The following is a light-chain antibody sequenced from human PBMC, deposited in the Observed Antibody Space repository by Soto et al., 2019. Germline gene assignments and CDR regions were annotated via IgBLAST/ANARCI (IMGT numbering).Light chain of an antibody. CDR1: QSISSW. V-gene: IGKV1-5*01. CDR2: DAS. J-gene: IGKJ1*01. CDR3: QQYHSYSGT. Sequence: DIQMTQSLSTLSASVGDRVTIACRASQSISSWLAWYQQTPGKAPKLLIYDASRLDSGVPSRFSGSGSGTEFPLTISSLQPDDFATYYCQQYHSYSGTFGQGTKVDI.